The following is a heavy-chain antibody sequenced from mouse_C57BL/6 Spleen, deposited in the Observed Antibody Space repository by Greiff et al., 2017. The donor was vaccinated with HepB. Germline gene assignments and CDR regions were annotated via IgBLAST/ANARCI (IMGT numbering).Heavy chain of an antibody. CDR2: IRSKSNNYAT. J-gene: IGHJ2*01. V-gene: IGHV10-1*01. D-gene: IGHD1-1*01. CDR1: GFSFNTYA. Sequence: DVQLVESGGGLVQPKGSLKLSCAASGFSFNTYAMNWVRQAPGKGLEWVARIRSKSNNYATYYADSVKDRFTISRDDSESMLYLQMNNLKTEDTAMYYCVRQGNYGRGFDYWGQGTTLTVSS. CDR3: VRQGNYGRGFDY.